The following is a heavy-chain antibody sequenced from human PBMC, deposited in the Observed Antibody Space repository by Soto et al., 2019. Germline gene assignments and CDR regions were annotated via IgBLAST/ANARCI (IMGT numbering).Heavy chain of an antibody. D-gene: IGHD6-13*01. CDR1: GFTFSSYA. J-gene: IGHJ4*02. CDR3: ASVYSSSWYQPPVALDY. Sequence: PWGSLRLSCAASGFTFSSYAMSWVRQAPGKGLEWVSAISGSGGSTYYADSVKGRFTISRDNSKNTLYLQMNSLRAEDTAVYYCASVYSSSWYQPPVALDYWGQGTLVTVSS. V-gene: IGHV3-23*01. CDR2: ISGSGGST.